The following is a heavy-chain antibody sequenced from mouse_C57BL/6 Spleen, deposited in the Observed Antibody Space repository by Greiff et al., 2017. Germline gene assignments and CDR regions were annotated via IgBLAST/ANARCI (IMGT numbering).Heavy chain of an antibody. CDR1: GYTFTDYY. CDR2: INPNNGGT. CDR3: ARSSHYYGSSYDD. Sequence: VQLQQSGPELVKPGASVKISCKASGYTFTDYYMNWVKQSHGKSLEWIGDINPNNGGTSYNQKFKGKATLTVDKSSSTAYMELRSLTSEDSAVYYCARSSHYYGSSYDDWGKGTTLTVSS. V-gene: IGHV1-26*01. D-gene: IGHD1-1*01. J-gene: IGHJ2*01.